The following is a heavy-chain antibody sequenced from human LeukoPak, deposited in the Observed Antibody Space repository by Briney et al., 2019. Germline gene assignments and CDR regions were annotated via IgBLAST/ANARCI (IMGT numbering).Heavy chain of an antibody. CDR1: GFTFSSYG. CDR2: ISSSGGTK. J-gene: IGHJ4*02. V-gene: IGHV3-48*02. D-gene: IGHD6-13*01. CDR3: AREDSRGASDYFDF. Sequence: PGGSLRLSCAASGFTFSSYGMNWVRQAPGKGLEWLSYISSSGGTKYYADSLKGRFSISRDNAKNSLYLQMNSLRDEDTAVYYCAREDSRGASDYFDFWGQGTLVTVSS.